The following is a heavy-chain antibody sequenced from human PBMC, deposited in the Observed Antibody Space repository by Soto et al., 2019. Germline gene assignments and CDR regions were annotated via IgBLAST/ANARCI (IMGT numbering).Heavy chain of an antibody. Sequence: SETLSLTCTVSGVSISSYYWSWIRQPPGKGLEWIGYIYYSGSTNYNPSLKSRVTISVDTSKNQFSLKLSSVTAADTAVYYCARVHGDYVGDAFDIWGQGTMVTVSS. CDR2: IYYSGST. J-gene: IGHJ3*02. V-gene: IGHV4-59*01. CDR1: GVSISSYY. CDR3: ARVHGDYVGDAFDI. D-gene: IGHD4-17*01.